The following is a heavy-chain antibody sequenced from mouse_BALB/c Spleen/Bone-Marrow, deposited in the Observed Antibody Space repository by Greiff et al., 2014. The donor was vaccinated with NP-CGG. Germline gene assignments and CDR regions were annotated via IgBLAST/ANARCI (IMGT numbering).Heavy chain of an antibody. V-gene: IGHV1-80*01. CDR2: IYPGDGDT. D-gene: IGHD2-10*02. CDR1: GYVFSSYW. CDR3: ARKYGDY. Sequence: VQLQESGAELVRPGSSVKISCKASGYVFSSYWMNWVKQRPGQGLEWIGQIYPGDGDTNYNGKFKGKATLTADKSSSTAYMQLSSLTSEDAAVYFCARKYGDYWGQGTTLTVSS. J-gene: IGHJ2*01.